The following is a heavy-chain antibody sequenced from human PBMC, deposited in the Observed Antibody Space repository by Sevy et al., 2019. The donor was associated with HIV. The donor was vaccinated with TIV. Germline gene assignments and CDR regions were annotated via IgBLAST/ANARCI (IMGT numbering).Heavy chain of an antibody. J-gene: IGHJ6*02. CDR3: ARGGGYDFWSGYLYYYGMDV. Sequence: ASVKVSCKASGYTFTSYYMHWVRQAPGQGLEWMGIINPSGGSTSYAQKFQGRVTMTRDTSTSTVYMELSSLGSEDTAVYYCARGGGYDFWSGYLYYYGMDVWGQGTTVTVSS. V-gene: IGHV1-46*01. CDR2: INPSGGST. CDR1: GYTFTSYY. D-gene: IGHD3-3*01.